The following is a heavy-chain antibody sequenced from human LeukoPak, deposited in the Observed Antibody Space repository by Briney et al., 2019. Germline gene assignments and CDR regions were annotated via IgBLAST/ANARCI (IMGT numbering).Heavy chain of an antibody. V-gene: IGHV1-46*01. D-gene: IGHD2-15*01. Sequence: VSVKVSCKASGYTFTSYYMHWVRQAPGQGLEWMGLINPSGGSTNYAQKFQGRVTMTRDTSTSTVYMELSSLRSEDTAVYYCARGADIVVVVAAINWFDPWGQGTLVTVSS. CDR3: ARGADIVVVVAAINWFDP. J-gene: IGHJ5*02. CDR2: INPSGGST. CDR1: GYTFTSYY.